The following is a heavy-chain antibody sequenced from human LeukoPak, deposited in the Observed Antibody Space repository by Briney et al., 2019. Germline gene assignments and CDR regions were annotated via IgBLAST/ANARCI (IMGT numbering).Heavy chain of an antibody. V-gene: IGHV3-30*04. CDR2: ISPDGSNK. CDR3: PTEGGVYLPFPA. J-gene: IGHJ5*02. CDR1: GFRFDDYA. Sequence: GGSLRLSCAASGFRFDDYALHWVRQAPGKGLKWVAVISPDGSNKYYADPVNGRFTISRDNSKSTLYLQMNTLTVEDTAIYHCPTEGGVYLPFPAWGQGPRVTVS. D-gene: IGHD3-16*01.